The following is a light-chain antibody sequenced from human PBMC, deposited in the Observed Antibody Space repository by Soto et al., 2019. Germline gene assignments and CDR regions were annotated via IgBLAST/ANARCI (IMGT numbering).Light chain of an antibody. V-gene: IGLV2-8*01. CDR1: SSDIGGYNS. J-gene: IGLJ1*01. CDR2: EVN. CDR3: ISLSISSAYYV. Sequence: QSALTQPPSASGSPGQSVTISCTGTSSDIGGYNSVSWYQQHPGKAPRLMIYEVNKRPSGVPDPFSGSKSGYTASLTVSGLQTEDEADYYCISLSISSAYYVFGTGTKGTVL.